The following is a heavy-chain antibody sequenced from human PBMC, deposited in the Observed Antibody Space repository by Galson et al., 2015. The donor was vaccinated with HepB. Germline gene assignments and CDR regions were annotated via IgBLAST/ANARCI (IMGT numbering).Heavy chain of an antibody. D-gene: IGHD4-23*01. J-gene: IGHJ6*02. CDR2: ISSSSSPI. CDR1: GFAFNTYS. Sequence: SLRLSRAASGFAFNTYSMNWVRQAPGKGLEWISYISSSSSPIHYADSLKGRFTISRDNAKNLLYLQINSLRIEDTAVYYCARWVGTRGYGMDVWGQGTTVTVSS. CDR3: ARWVGTRGYGMDV. V-gene: IGHV3-48*04.